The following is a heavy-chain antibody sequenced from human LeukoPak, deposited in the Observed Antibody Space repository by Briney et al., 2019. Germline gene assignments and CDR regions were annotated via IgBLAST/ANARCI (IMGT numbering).Heavy chain of an antibody. CDR2: IYYSGST. Sequence: PSETLSLTCTVSGGSISSYYWSWIRQPPGKGLEWIGYIYYSGSTNYTPSLKSRVTISVDTSKSQFSLKLSSVTAADTAVYYCARANYGAYYYYYYYMDVWGKGTTVTVSS. CDR3: ARANYGAYYYYYYYMDV. J-gene: IGHJ6*03. CDR1: GGSISSYY. D-gene: IGHD4-17*01. V-gene: IGHV4-59*01.